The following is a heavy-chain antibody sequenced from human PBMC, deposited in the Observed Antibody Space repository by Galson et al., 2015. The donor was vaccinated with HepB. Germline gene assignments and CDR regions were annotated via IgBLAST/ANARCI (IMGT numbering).Heavy chain of an antibody. D-gene: IGHD3-9*01. CDR3: ARQSDILTGYYGANSPFDY. J-gene: IGHJ4*02. CDR1: GYSFTSYW. CDR2: IDPSDSYT. V-gene: IGHV5-10-1*01. Sequence: QSGAEVKKPGESLRISCKGSGYSFTSYWISWVRQMPGKGLEWMGRIDPSDSYTNYSPSFQGHVTISADKSISTAYLQWSSLKASDTAMYYCARQSDILTGYYGANSPFDYWGQGTLVTVSS.